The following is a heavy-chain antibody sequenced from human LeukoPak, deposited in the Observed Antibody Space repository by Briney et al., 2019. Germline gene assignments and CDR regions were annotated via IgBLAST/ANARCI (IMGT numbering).Heavy chain of an antibody. Sequence: PSETLSLTCTVSGGSISSYYWSWIRQPPGKGLEWIGYIYYSGSTNYNPSLKSRVTISVDTSKNQFSLKLSSVTAADTAVYYCARAGIDYGDFGWFDPWGQGTLVTVSS. CDR3: ARAGIDYGDFGWFDP. V-gene: IGHV4-59*01. D-gene: IGHD4-17*01. CDR1: GGSISSYY. CDR2: IYYSGST. J-gene: IGHJ5*02.